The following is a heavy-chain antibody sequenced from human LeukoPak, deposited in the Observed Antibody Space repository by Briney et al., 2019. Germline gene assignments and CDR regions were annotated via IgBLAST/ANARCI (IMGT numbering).Heavy chain of an antibody. Sequence: PSETLSLTCTVSGYSISSSYYWGWIRQPPGKGLEWIGSIYYSGSTYYNPSLKSRVTISVDTSKNQFSLKLSSVTAADTAVYYCARQWNSSGWYYYYYMDVWGKGTTVTVSS. D-gene: IGHD6-19*01. CDR3: ARQWNSSGWYYYYYMDV. CDR1: GYSISSSYY. J-gene: IGHJ6*03. CDR2: IYYSGST. V-gene: IGHV4-39*01.